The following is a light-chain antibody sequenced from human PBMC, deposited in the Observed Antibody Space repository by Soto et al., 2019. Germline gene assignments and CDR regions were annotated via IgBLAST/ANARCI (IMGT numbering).Light chain of an antibody. Sequence: DIQLIESHSFVSASIGDRVTITCRARQGIRNWLAWYQQRPGKAPNLLTHAASGVQSGSPASLNGSGSGTDFTLTISSLQPRNSPTNFSQQAHAFPFTSGPGTKVDSK. CDR1: QGIRNW. V-gene: IGKV1-12*01. J-gene: IGKJ3*01. CDR2: AAS. CDR3: QQAHAFPFT.